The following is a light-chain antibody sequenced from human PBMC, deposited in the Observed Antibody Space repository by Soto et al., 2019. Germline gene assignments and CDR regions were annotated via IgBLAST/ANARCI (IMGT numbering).Light chain of an antibody. Sequence: VMTQSPATLSVSPGERATLSCRASESVSSILAWYQQRPGQAPRLLIYGASSRATGIPDRFSGRGSGTDFTLTISRLEPEDFAVYYCQQYGSSGTFGQGTKVDIK. CDR1: ESVSSI. V-gene: IGKV3-20*01. J-gene: IGKJ1*01. CDR3: QQYGSSGT. CDR2: GAS.